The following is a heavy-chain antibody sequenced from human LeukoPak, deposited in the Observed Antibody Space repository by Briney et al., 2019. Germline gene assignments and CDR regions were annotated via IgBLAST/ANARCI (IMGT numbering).Heavy chain of an antibody. V-gene: IGHV4-38-2*01. D-gene: IGHD6-25*01. J-gene: IGHJ4*02. Sequence: SETLSLTCAVSGYSISSGYYWGWIRQPPGKGLEWIGSIYHSGSTYYNPSLKSQVTISVDTSKNQFSLKLSSVTAADTAVYYCARVTAYSSENYFDYWGQGTLVTVSS. CDR1: GYSISSGYY. CDR2: IYHSGST. CDR3: ARVTAYSSENYFDY.